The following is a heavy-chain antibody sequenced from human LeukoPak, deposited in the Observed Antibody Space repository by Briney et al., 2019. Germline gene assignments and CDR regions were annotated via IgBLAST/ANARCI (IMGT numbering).Heavy chain of an antibody. CDR1: GLTFYTYG. V-gene: IGHV3-23*01. D-gene: IGHD1-14*01. Sequence: GGSLRLSCAASGLTFYTYGMSWVRQAPGKGLEWVSGVSGSGDTTYYADSVKGRFTISRDNSKNTLYLQMNSLRVEGTAVYYCAKGHSAHGTGFDCWGQGTLVAVSS. CDR3: AKGHSAHGTGFDC. J-gene: IGHJ4*02. CDR2: VSGSGDTT.